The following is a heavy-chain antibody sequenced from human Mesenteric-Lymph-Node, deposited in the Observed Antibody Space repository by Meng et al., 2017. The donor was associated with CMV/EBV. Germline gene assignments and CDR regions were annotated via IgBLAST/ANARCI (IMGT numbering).Heavy chain of an antibody. CDR2: INHSGST. CDR1: GGSFSGYY. V-gene: IGHV4-34*01. D-gene: IGHD3-9*01. J-gene: IGHJ4*02. CDR3: ARGSSYDILTGYFDY. Sequence: VQLHQWGAGLLKPSETLSGTCAVYGGSFSGYYWNWIRQSPEKGLEWIGEINHSGSTTYNPSFTSRIIISVDTSTNQISLNMSSVTAADTAVYYCARGSSYDILTGYFDYWGQGALVTVSS.